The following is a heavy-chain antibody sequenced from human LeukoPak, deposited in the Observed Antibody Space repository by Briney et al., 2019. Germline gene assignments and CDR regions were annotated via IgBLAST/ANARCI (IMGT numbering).Heavy chain of an antibody. CDR2: IGYRGDI. J-gene: IGHJ4*02. D-gene: IGHD6-25*01. CDR1: GGSISSNDYF. Sequence: SSETLSLTCTVSGGSISSNDYFWAWIRQPPEKGLEWVASIGYRGDIYYNPSLKSRVTISVDTSKNQFSLKLSSMTAADTAVYYCARLSGRSGAFDCWGQGTLVTVSS. CDR3: ARLSGRSGAFDC. V-gene: IGHV4-39*01.